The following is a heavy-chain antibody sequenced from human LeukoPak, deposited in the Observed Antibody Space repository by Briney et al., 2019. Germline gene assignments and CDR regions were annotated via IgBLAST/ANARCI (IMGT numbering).Heavy chain of an antibody. CDR3: ARGAAKYSSSWYT. CDR2: INPNSGGT. Sequence: GASVKVSCKASGYTFTGYYMHWVRQAPGQGLEWMGWINPNSGGTNYAQKFQGRVAMTRDTSISTAYMELSRLRSDDTAVYYCARGAAKYSSSWYTWGQGTLVTVSS. J-gene: IGHJ5*02. CDR1: GYTFTGYY. D-gene: IGHD6-13*01. V-gene: IGHV1-2*02.